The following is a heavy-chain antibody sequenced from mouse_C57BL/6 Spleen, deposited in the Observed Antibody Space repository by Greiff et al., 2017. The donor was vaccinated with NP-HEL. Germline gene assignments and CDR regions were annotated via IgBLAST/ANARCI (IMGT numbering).Heavy chain of an antibody. Sequence: QVQLQQPGTELVKPGASVKLSCKASGYTFTSYWMHWVKQRPGQGLEWIGNINPSNGGTNYNEKFKSKVTLTVDKSSSTADMQISSLTSEDSAVYYCARTYYYGSSYWYFDVWGTGTTVTVSS. V-gene: IGHV1-53*01. CDR2: INPSNGGT. CDR1: GYTFTSYW. D-gene: IGHD1-1*01. J-gene: IGHJ1*03. CDR3: ARTYYYGSSYWYFDV.